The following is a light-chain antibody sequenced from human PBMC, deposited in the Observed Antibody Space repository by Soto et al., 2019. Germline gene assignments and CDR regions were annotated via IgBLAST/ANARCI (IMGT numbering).Light chain of an antibody. V-gene: IGKV3-15*01. J-gene: IGKJ1*01. CDR2: GAT. CDR1: QSISSN. Sequence: EIVMTQSPATLSVSPGERATLSCRASQSISSNLAWYQQKPGQAPRLLIHGATTRATGIPARFSGSGSGTEFTLTISSLQSEDFAVYYCQQYNNWPRTFGQRTKVDIK. CDR3: QQYNNWPRT.